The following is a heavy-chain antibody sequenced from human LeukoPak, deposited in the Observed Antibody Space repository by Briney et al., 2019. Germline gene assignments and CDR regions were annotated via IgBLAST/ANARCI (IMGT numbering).Heavy chain of an antibody. CDR2: INHSGST. CDR3: ASFTFGGVIVTNWFDP. J-gene: IGHJ5*01. D-gene: IGHD3-16*02. Sequence: SXXLSLTCAVYGGSFSGYYWSWIRQPPGKGLEWIGEINHSGSTNYNPSLKSRVTISVDTSKNQFSLKLSSVTAADTAVYYCASFTFGGVIVTNWFDPWGQGTLVTVSS. CDR1: GGSFSGYY. V-gene: IGHV4-34*01.